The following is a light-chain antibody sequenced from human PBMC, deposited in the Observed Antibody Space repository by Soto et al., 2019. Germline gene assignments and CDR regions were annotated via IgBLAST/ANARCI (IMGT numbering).Light chain of an antibody. V-gene: IGKV4-1*01. CDR3: QQYHNFPWT. J-gene: IGKJ1*01. CDR2: WAS. Sequence: DIGMTQSPDFLAVSLGERATINCKSSQSVFDNSNKKNFLAWYQQKPGQPPRLLIYWASTRHSGVPDRFSGSGSGSDFTLTISSLQAEDVAVYYCQQYHNFPWTFGQGTKVEIK. CDR1: QSVFDNSNKKNF.